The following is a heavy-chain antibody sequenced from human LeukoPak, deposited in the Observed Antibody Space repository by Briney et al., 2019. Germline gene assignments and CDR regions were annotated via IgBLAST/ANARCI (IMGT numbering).Heavy chain of an antibody. Sequence: GGSLRLSCAASGFTFSSYAMSWVRQAPGKGLEWVSAISGSGGNTYYADSVKGRFTISRDNSKNTLYLQMNSLRAEDTAVYYCAKDWGSSWYGPFDYWGQGTLVTVSS. CDR1: GFTFSSYA. CDR3: AKDWGSSWYGPFDY. CDR2: ISGSGGNT. J-gene: IGHJ4*02. V-gene: IGHV3-23*01. D-gene: IGHD6-13*01.